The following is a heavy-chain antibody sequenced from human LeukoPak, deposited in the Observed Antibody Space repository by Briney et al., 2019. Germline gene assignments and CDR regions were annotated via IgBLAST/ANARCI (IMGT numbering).Heavy chain of an antibody. J-gene: IGHJ4*02. Sequence: GASVKVSCKASGYTFPKYDIYWVRQATPHALEWTGWMNPNRGNSGYLQKFQGRVTRPRTSSISTAYMELSSLRSEDTAVYYCARSRPLRFLEWSRSYYFDYWGQGTLVTVSP. V-gene: IGHV1-8*01. CDR3: ARSRPLRFLEWSRSYYFDY. D-gene: IGHD3-3*01. CDR1: GYTFPKYD. CDR2: MNPNRGNS.